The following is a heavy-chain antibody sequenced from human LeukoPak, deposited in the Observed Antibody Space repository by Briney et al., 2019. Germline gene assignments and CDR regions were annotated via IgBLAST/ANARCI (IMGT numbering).Heavy chain of an antibody. V-gene: IGHV1-8*02. CDR1: GYTFTSYD. D-gene: IGHD6-19*01. J-gene: IGHJ3*02. Sequence: ASVKVSCKASGYTFTSYDINWVRQATGQGLEWMGWMNPNSGNTGYAQKLQGRVTMTTDTSTSTAYMELRSLRSDDTAVYYCASGHEQWLVQDVFDIWGQGTRVTVSP. CDR3: ASGHEQWLVQDVFDI. CDR2: MNPNSGNT.